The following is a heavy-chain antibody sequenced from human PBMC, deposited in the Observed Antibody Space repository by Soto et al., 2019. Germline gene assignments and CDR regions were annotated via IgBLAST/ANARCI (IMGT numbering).Heavy chain of an antibody. J-gene: IGHJ4*02. D-gene: IGHD2-21*02. Sequence: GAALKISCKASGYSFSDYWIAWVRQMPGKGQEWMGIIYPGDSDTRYSPSFQGQVTISADKSTRTAYLQWSSLKASDTAIYYCARRSNCNSAVPAYWGQGTRVTVSS. CDR3: ARRSNCNSAVPAY. CDR1: GYSFSDYW. V-gene: IGHV5-51*01. CDR2: IYPGDSDT.